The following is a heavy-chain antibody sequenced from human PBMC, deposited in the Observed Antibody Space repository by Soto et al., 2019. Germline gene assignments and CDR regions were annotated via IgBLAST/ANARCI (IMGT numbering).Heavy chain of an antibody. J-gene: IGHJ6*02. D-gene: IGHD6-13*01. CDR1: DGSISSYY. V-gene: IGHV4-4*08. Sequence: SEPLSLTCTVSDGSISSYYWSWIQKNPSKSLELIVSVSSTGGTVFNPSLTSRVTVSLDTSKNQFSLTLSSVTAADTAVYYCARDQVDGSSWYIGAYYYGMEVWGQGTTVTVSS. CDR3: ARDQVDGSSWYIGAYYYGMEV. CDR2: VSSTGGT.